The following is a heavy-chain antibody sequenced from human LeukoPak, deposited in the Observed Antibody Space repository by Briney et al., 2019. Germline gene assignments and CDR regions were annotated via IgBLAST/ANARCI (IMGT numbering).Heavy chain of an antibody. CDR1: GYRFTSYW. Sequence: GGSLKISCKGSGYRFTSYWIGWVRQMPGKGLEWMGIIYPGDSDTRYSPSFQGQVTISADKSISTAYLQWSSLKASDTAMYYCARLPLSWYDSDMYYFDYWGQGTLVTVSS. V-gene: IGHV5-51*01. D-gene: IGHD3-22*01. J-gene: IGHJ4*02. CDR3: ARLPLSWYDSDMYYFDY. CDR2: IYPGDSDT.